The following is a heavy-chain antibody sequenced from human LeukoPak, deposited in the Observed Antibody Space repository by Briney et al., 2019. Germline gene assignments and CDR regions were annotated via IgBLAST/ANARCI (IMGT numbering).Heavy chain of an antibody. J-gene: IGHJ3*02. CDR1: GYAFTSYG. D-gene: IGHD3-3*01. CDR3: ARAITIFGVGAFGI. V-gene: IGHV1-18*01. CDR2: ISAYNGNT. Sequence: ASVKVSCKASGYAFTSYGISWVRQAPGQGLEWMGWISAYNGNTNYAQKLQGRVTMTTDTSTSTAYMELRSLRSDDTAVYYCARAITIFGVGAFGIWGQGTMVTVSS.